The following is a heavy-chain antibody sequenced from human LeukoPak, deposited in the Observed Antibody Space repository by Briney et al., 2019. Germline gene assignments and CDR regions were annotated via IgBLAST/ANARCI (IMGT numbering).Heavy chain of an antibody. J-gene: IGHJ4*02. D-gene: IGHD3-22*01. Sequence: GGSLRLSCAASGFTFSSYWMSWVRQAPGNGLVWVSRINHGGSSTNYADSVKVRFTISRDNAKNTLHLQMNSLRAEDTAVYYCVRDWGYDSSGYWQKYFDSWGQGTLVTVSS. CDR3: VRDWGYDSSGYWQKYFDS. CDR1: GFTFSSYW. CDR2: INHGGSST. V-gene: IGHV3-74*01.